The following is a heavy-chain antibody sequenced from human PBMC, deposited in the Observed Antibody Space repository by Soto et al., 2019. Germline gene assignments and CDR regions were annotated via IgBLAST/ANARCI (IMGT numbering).Heavy chain of an antibody. CDR2: ISGPGSTI. CDR1: GFTFKTYS. CDR3: ARDGCSSASCYTYIRAFDV. D-gene: IGHD2-2*02. J-gene: IGHJ3*01. Sequence: DEQLVASGGGLGQSGGSLRLSCAASGFTFKTYSMNWVRRAPGKGLEWISYISGPGSTIKYADSVQGRFIVSRDNANGSLHLQMNNLRDDDPAVYYCARDGCSSASCYTYIRAFDVWGQGTEVSGSS. V-gene: IGHV3-48*02.